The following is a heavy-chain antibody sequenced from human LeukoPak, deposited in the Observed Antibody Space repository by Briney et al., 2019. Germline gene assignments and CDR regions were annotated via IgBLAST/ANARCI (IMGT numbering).Heavy chain of an antibody. Sequence: PPGTLSLTCAVSGGSISSSNWWSWVRQPPGKGLEWIGEIYHSGSTNYNPSLKSRVTISVDKSKNQFSLELSSVTAADTAVYYCARETEWELVAFDIWGQGTMVTVSS. V-gene: IGHV4-4*03. CDR1: GGSISSSNW. CDR2: IYHSGST. CDR3: ARETEWELVAFDI. D-gene: IGHD1-26*01. J-gene: IGHJ3*02.